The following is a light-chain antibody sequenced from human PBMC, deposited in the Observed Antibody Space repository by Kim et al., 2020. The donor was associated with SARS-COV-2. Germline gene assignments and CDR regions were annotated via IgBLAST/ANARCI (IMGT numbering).Light chain of an antibody. V-gene: IGLV2-8*01. CDR2: EVR. Sequence: GQSGTISCTGNSSDIGGYDYVSWYQQHPGKAPKLTIYEVRKRPSGVPDRFSGSKSGNTASLTVSGLQAEDEADYYCGSYAGSNNYVFGTGTKVTVL. CDR3: GSYAGSNNYV. J-gene: IGLJ1*01. CDR1: SSDIGGYDY.